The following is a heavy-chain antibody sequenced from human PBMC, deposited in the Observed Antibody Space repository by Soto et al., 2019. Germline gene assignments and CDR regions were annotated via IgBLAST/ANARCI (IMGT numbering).Heavy chain of an antibody. CDR1: GGSIIRGSYF. Sequence: XETLSLPCTVSGGSIIRGSYFWGWIRQPPGKGLEWIGNIYYSGITYYNPSLKSRVTISVDTSKNQFSLKLSSVTAADTAVYYCARHGDSTVVTDFDVWGQGTLVTVSS. D-gene: IGHD2-15*01. CDR2: IYYSGIT. CDR3: ARHGDSTVVTDFDV. J-gene: IGHJ4*02. V-gene: IGHV4-39*01.